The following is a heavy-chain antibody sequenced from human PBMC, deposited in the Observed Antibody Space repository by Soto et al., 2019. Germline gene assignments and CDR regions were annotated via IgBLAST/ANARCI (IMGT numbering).Heavy chain of an antibody. Sequence: PSETLSLTCTVSGGSISSGGYYWSWIRQHPGKGLEWIGYIYYSGSTYYNPSLKSRVTISVDTSKNQFSLKLSSVTAADTAVYYCARGVAAPYYYYGMDVWGQGTTVTVAS. CDR1: GGSISSGGYY. J-gene: IGHJ6*02. CDR3: ARGVAAPYYYYGMDV. CDR2: IYYSGST. V-gene: IGHV4-31*03. D-gene: IGHD2-15*01.